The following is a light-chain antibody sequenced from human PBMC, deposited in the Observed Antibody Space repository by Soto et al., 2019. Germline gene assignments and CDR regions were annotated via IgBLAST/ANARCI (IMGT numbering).Light chain of an antibody. V-gene: IGKV3-15*01. Sequence: EIVMTPSPATLSVSPGERATLSCRASQSVSSNVAWYQQIPGQTPRLLIYGASTRATGIPVRFSGSGSGTEFTLTISSLQSEDFAVYYCHQYDDGPYTFGQGTKVDIK. CDR2: GAS. CDR1: QSVSSN. CDR3: HQYDDGPYT. J-gene: IGKJ2*01.